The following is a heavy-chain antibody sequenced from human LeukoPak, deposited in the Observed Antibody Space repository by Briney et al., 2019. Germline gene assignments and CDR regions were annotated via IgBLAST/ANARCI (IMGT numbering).Heavy chain of an antibody. J-gene: IGHJ5*02. CDR2: INPNSGGT. CDR3: ARGRQIFGVVNNWFDP. D-gene: IGHD3-3*01. CDR1: GYTFTGYY. Sequence: ASVKVSCKASGYTFTGYYMHWVRQAPGKGLEWMGWINPNSGGTNYAQKFQGRITMTRDTSISTAYMELSRLKSDDTAVYYCARGRQIFGVVNNWFDPWGQGTLVTVSS. V-gene: IGHV1-2*02.